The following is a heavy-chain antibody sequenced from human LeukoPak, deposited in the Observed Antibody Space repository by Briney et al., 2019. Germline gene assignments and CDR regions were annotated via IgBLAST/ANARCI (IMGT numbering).Heavy chain of an antibody. J-gene: IGHJ5*02. CDR3: ARDASPYYYDSSGYENWCDP. CDR1: RFTFDDYG. V-gene: IGHV3-20*04. D-gene: IGHD3-22*01. CDR2: INWNGGST. Sequence: GGSLRLSCAASRFTFDDYGMSWVRQAPGKGLEWVSGINWNGGSTGYADSVKGRFTISRDNAKNSLYLQMNSLRAEDTALYYCARDASPYYYDSSGYENWCDPWGQGTLVTVSS.